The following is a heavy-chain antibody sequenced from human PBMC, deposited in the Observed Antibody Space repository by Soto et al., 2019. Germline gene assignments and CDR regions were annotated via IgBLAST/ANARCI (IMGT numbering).Heavy chain of an antibody. Sequence: GASVEVSCKASGYTFTSYAMHWVRQAPGQRLEGMGWINAGNGNTKYSQKFQGRVTITRDTSASTAYMELSSLRSEDTAVYYCARAPLHCSSTSCYNSIYYYYGMDVWGQGTTVAVSS. CDR1: GYTFTSYA. J-gene: IGHJ6*02. V-gene: IGHV1-3*01. CDR3: ARAPLHCSSTSCYNSIYYYYGMDV. CDR2: INAGNGNT. D-gene: IGHD2-2*02.